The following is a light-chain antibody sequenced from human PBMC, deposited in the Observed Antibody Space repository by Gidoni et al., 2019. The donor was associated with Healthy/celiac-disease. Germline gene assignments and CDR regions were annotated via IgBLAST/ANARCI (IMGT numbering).Light chain of an antibody. V-gene: IGLV2-14*03. CDR1: SSDVGGYNY. CDR2: DVS. CDR3: SSYTSSSTGYV. J-gene: IGLJ1*01. Sequence: QSALTQPASVSGSPGQSITIPCTGTSSDVGGYNYVSWYQQHPGKAPKLMIYDVSNRPSGVSNRFSGSKSGNTASLTISGLQAEDEADYYCSSYTSSSTGYVFGTGTKVTVL.